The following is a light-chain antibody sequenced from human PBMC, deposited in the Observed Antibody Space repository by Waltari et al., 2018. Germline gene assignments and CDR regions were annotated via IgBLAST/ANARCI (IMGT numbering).Light chain of an antibody. J-gene: IGKJ4*01. CDR3: LQHNAFPLT. V-gene: IGKV1-17*01. Sequence: DIQMTQSPSSLSASIGDRVTSTCRASQGIRDELAWYQQKPGKAPRRLIYFVSNLQSGVPSRFSGSGFGTEFTLTISSLQSEDVATYYCLQHNAFPLTFGGGTKVAIK. CDR1: QGIRDE. CDR2: FVS.